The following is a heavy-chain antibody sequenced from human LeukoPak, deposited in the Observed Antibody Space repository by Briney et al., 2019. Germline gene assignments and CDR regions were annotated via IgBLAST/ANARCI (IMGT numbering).Heavy chain of an antibody. CDR2: IYHSGST. V-gene: IGHV4-38-2*02. Sequence: SETLSLTCTVSGYSISSGYYWGWIRQPPGKGLEWIGSIYHSGSTYYNPSLKSRVTISVDTSKNQFSLKLSSVTAADTAVYYCARDGHGYDAFDFWGQGTMVTVSS. CDR3: ARDGHGYDAFDF. CDR1: GYSISSGYY. J-gene: IGHJ3*01. D-gene: IGHD5-18*01.